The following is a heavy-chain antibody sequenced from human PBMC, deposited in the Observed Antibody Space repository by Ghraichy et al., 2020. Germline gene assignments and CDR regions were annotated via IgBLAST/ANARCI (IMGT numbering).Heavy chain of an antibody. D-gene: IGHD3-16*01. Sequence: SETLSLTCTVSGGSVSSGSYYWSWIRQPPGKGLEWIGYIYYSGSTNYNPSLKSRVTISVDTSKNQFSLKLSSVTAADTAVYYCARRGVYEYPYFDYWGQGTLVTVSS. CDR1: GGSVSSGSYY. J-gene: IGHJ4*02. V-gene: IGHV4-61*01. CDR2: IYYSGST. CDR3: ARRGVYEYPYFDY.